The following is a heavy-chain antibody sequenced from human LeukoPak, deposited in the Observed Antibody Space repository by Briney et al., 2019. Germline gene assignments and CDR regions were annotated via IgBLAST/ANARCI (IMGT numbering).Heavy chain of an antibody. D-gene: IGHD6-19*01. CDR2: ISSSSSYI. V-gene: IGHV3-21*01. J-gene: IGHJ6*02. CDR3: AREGAQWLASYYYYYGMDV. Sequence: GGSLRLSCAASGFTFSSYSVNWVRQAPGKGLEWVSSISSSSSYIYYADSVKGRFTISRDNAKNSLYLQMNSLRAEDTAVYYCAREGAQWLASYYYYYGMDVWGQGTTVTVSS. CDR1: GFTFSSYS.